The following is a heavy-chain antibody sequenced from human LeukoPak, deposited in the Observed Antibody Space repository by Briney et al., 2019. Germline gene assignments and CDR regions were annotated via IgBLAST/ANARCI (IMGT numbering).Heavy chain of an antibody. CDR1: GCSISSGYYD. CDR2: IYYSGST. V-gene: IGHV4-30-4*08. D-gene: IGHD2-2*02. Sequence: PSETLSLTCTVSGCSISSGYYDWSWLRQPPGKGLNWIVYIYYSGSTYYNPSLKSRLTISVDTSRNQFSLRLSSVTAADTAVYYCARSGGKYCSSTSCYTGSFEYWGQGSLFTVSS. J-gene: IGHJ4*02. CDR3: ARSGGKYCSSTSCYTGSFEY.